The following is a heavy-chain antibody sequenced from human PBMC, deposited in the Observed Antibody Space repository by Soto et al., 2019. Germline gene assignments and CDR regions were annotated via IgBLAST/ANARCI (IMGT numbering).Heavy chain of an antibody. CDR3: GSVRPSGYVLS. Sequence: SETLSLTCTVSGGSLSSYYWTWIRQSPGKGLEWIGYVYFSGNTNYNPSLKSRVTISIDTSKNQFSLRLASVTAAYTAFYYCGSVRPSGYVLSWGQGDQVTVSS. CDR2: VYFSGNT. D-gene: IGHD6-25*01. J-gene: IGHJ5*02. V-gene: IGHV4-59*01. CDR1: GGSLSSYY.